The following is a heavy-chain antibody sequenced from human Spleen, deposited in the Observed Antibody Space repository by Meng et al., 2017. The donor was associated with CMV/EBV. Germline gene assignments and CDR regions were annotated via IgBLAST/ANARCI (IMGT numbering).Heavy chain of an antibody. CDR2: IGNSISTI. CDR3: ARGGNTHPDVFDI. D-gene: IGHD3-16*01. Sequence: GESLKISCAASGFTFSDYYMSWIRQAPGKGLEWVAYIGNSISTIHYADSVKGRFTISRDNSKNTLYLQMNSLRVEDTAVYYCARGGNTHPDVFDIWGQGTMVTVSS. J-gene: IGHJ3*02. CDR1: GFTFSDYY. V-gene: IGHV3-11*01.